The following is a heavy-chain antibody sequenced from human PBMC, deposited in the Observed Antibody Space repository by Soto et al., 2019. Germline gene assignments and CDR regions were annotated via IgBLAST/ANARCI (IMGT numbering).Heavy chain of an antibody. J-gene: IGHJ6*02. D-gene: IGHD6-6*01. CDR2: IIPIFGPA. CDR1: GGTFSSYA. CDR3: AKNPDPYSSSNYFYYGMDV. Sequence: QVQLVQSGAEVKKPGSSVKVSCKASGGTFSSYAISWVRQAPGQGLEWMGRIIPIFGPANYAQKFQGRVTITADKSTSTAYMELSSLRSEDTAVYYCAKNPDPYSSSNYFYYGMDVWGQGTTVTVSS. V-gene: IGHV1-69*14.